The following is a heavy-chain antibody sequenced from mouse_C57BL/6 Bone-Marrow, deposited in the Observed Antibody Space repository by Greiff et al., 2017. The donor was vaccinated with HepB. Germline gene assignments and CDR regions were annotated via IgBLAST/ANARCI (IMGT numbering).Heavy chain of an antibody. D-gene: IGHD3-3*01. V-gene: IGHV1-4*01. J-gene: IGHJ3*01. Sequence: QVQLQQSGAELARPGASVKMSCKASGYTFTSYTMHWVKQRPGQGLEWIGYINPSSGYTKYNQKFKDKATLTADKSSSTAYMQLSSLTSEDSAVYYCSKLPGTGFAYWGRGTLVTVSA. CDR1: GYTFTSYT. CDR3: SKLPGTGFAY. CDR2: INPSSGYT.